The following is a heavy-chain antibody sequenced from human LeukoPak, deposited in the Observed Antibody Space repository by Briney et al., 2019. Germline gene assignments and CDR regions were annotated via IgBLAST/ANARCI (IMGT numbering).Heavy chain of an antibody. CDR3: ARGSSRDYYDSSGYPPDAFDI. CDR1: GFTFSSYS. J-gene: IGHJ3*02. CDR2: ISSSSSYI. D-gene: IGHD3-22*01. Sequence: PGGSLRLSCAASGFTFSSYSMNWVRQAPGKGLEWVSSISSSSSYIYYADSVKGRFTISRDNAKNSLYLQMNSLRAEDTAVYYCARGSSRDYYDSSGYPPDAFDIWGQGTMVTVSS. V-gene: IGHV3-21*01.